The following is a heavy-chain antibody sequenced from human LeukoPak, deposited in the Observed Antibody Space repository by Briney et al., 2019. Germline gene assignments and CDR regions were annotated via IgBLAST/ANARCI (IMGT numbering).Heavy chain of an antibody. D-gene: IGHD3-9*01. CDR2: IKQNVSEK. Sequence: GGSLRLSCAASGFTFSSYCTSWVRQAPGKGQEWVANIKQNVSEKYYEEPVKGRFTITSDNAKNSLYLQMNSLRAEDTAVYYCARGGHLRYFDWLLSRPFDYWGQGTLVTVSS. CDR1: GFTFSSYC. CDR3: ARGGHLRYFDWLLSRPFDY. V-gene: IGHV3-7*03. J-gene: IGHJ4*02.